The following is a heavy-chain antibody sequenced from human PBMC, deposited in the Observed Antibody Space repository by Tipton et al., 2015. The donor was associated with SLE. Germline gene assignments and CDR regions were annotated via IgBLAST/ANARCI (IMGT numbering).Heavy chain of an antibody. Sequence: SLRLSCAASGFTFSAYGMNWVRQAPGKGLEWISYLSRSSTTIFYADSVKGRFTISRDNVKNSLHLQMNNLRAEDTAVYYCGRDYYDSGGYYDAFDMRGQGTTVIVSS. V-gene: IGHV3-48*01. J-gene: IGHJ3*02. CDR2: LSRSSTTI. CDR1: GFTFSAYG. CDR3: GRDYYDSGGYYDAFDM. D-gene: IGHD3-22*01.